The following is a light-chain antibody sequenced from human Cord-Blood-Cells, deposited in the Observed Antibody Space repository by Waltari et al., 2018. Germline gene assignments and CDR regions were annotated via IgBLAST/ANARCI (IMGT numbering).Light chain of an antibody. V-gene: IGKV4-1*01. CDR2: WAS. J-gene: IGKJ2*01. CDR3: QQYYSTPQT. CDR1: QSVLYSSNNKNY. Sequence: LGERATINCKSSQSVLYSSNNKNYLAWYQQKPGQPPKLLIYWASTRESGVPDRFSGSGSGTDFTLTISSLQAEDVAVYYCQQYYSTPQTFGQGTKLEIK.